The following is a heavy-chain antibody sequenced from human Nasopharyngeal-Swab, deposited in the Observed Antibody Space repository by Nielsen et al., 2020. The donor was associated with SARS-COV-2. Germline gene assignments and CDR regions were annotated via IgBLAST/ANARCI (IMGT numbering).Heavy chain of an antibody. V-gene: IGHV1-8*01. CDR2: MNPGSGFK. Sequence: VRQAHGQGLEWMGCMNPGSGFKDYAQNFQGRVTMTWNTSISTAYMEISSLRPEDTAVYYCARWEKGDYWGQGTLVTVSS. D-gene: IGHD1-26*01. CDR3: ARWEKGDY. J-gene: IGHJ4*02.